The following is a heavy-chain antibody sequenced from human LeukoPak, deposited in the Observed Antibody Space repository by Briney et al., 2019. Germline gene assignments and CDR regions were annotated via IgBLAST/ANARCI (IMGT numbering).Heavy chain of an antibody. CDR1: GYTFTGCY. Sequence: ASVKVSCKASGYTFTGCYMHWVRQAPGQGLEWMGWINPNSGGTNYAQKSQGRVTMTRDTSISTAYMELSRLRSDDTAVYYCARGWSYSNFDYWGQGTLVTVSS. D-gene: IGHD1-26*01. CDR2: INPNSGGT. CDR3: ARGWSYSNFDY. V-gene: IGHV1-2*02. J-gene: IGHJ4*02.